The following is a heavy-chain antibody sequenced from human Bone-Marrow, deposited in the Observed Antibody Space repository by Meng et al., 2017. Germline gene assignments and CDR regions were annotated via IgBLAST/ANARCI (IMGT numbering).Heavy chain of an antibody. V-gene: IGHV3-66*02. J-gene: IGHJ4*02. CDR1: GFTVSSYY. D-gene: IGHD3-10*01. CDR3: TRDHTMIRGVLAD. CDR2: IYSGGTT. Sequence: GGSLRLSCADSGFTVSSYYMSWVRQAPGKGLEYVSVIYSGGTTYYADSVKGRFTISRDKSKNTLYLQMDSLSAEDTAVYYCTRDHTMIRGVLADWGQGTLVTVSS.